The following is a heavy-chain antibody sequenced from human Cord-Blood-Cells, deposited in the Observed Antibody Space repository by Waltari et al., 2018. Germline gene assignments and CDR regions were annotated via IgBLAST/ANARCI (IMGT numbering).Heavy chain of an antibody. CDR3: ARGYYDSSGYYFDY. CDR1: GFTFSSYA. Sequence: EVQLLESGRGLVQPGGSLRLSCAASGFTFSSYAMSWVRQAPGKGLEWVSAISGSGGSTYYADSVKGRFTISRDNSKNTLYLQMNSLRAEDTAVYYCARGYYDSSGYYFDYWGQGTLVTVSS. V-gene: IGHV3-23*01. J-gene: IGHJ4*02. D-gene: IGHD3-22*01. CDR2: ISGSGGST.